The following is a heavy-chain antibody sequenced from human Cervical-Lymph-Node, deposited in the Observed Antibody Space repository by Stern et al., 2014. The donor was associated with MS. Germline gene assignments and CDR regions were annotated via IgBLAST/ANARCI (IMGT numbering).Heavy chain of an antibody. Sequence: EVQLVESGGGLVKPGGSLRLSCAASGFTFSSYWMHWVRQAPGTGLVWVSRINSDGSSTRYADSVKGRFTISRDNAKNTLYLQMNSLRAEDTAVYYCAYFGITRHWGQGTLVTVSS. J-gene: IGHJ4*02. V-gene: IGHV3-74*02. CDR2: INSDGSST. D-gene: IGHD3-10*01. CDR1: GFTFSSYW. CDR3: AYFGITRH.